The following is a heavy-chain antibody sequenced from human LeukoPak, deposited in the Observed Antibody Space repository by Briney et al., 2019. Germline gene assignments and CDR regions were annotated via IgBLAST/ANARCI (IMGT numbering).Heavy chain of an antibody. CDR3: ARDRFGPAAIPGLYYYYYYMDV. Sequence: SETLSLTCTVSGGFISSSSYYWGWIRQPPGKGLEWIGSIYYGGSTYYNPSLKSRVTISVDTSKNQFSLKLSSVTAADTAVYYCARDRFGPAAIPGLYYYYYYMDVWGKGTTVTVSS. D-gene: IGHD2-2*02. V-gene: IGHV4-39*02. CDR1: GGFISSSSYY. CDR2: IYYGGST. J-gene: IGHJ6*03.